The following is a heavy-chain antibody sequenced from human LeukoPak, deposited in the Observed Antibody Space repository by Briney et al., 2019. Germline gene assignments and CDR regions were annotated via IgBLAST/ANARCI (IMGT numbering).Heavy chain of an antibody. Sequence: SETLSLTCTVSGGSISSYYWSWIRQPPGKGLEWIGYIYYSGSTNYNPSLKSRVTISVDTSKNQFSLKLSSVTAADTAVYYCARVVRLQFFDYWGQGTLVTVSS. J-gene: IGHJ4*02. D-gene: IGHD5-24*01. CDR2: IYYSGST. CDR3: ARVVRLQFFDY. V-gene: IGHV4-59*01. CDR1: GGSISSYY.